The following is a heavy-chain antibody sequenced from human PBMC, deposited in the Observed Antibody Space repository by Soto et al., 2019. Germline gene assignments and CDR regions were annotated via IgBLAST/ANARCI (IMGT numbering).Heavy chain of an antibody. CDR2: ISGSAGST. J-gene: IGHJ4*02. CDR3: VKTVPHQWLVDRY. CDR1: GFTFSSYG. V-gene: IGHV3-23*01. Sequence: GGSLRLSCAASGFTFSSYGLSWVRQAPGTGLEWVSAISGSAGSTYYADSVKGRFTVSRDNSKNTLYLQMNSLRVEDTAVYYCVKTVPHQWLVDRYWSQGTLGSVS. D-gene: IGHD6-19*01.